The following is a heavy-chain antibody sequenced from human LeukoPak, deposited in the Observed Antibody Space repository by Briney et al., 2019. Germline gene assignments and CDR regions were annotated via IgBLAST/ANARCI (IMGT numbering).Heavy chain of an antibody. CDR3: ARHVGTPYYYYYMDV. D-gene: IGHD1-1*01. CDR1: GGPISSSSYY. Sequence: SETLSLTCTVSGGPISSSSYYWGWIRQPPGKGLEWIGSIYYSGSTYYNPSLKSRVTISVDTSKNQFSLKLSSVTAADTAVYYCARHVGTPYYYYYMDVWGKGTTVTVSS. J-gene: IGHJ6*03. CDR2: IYYSGST. V-gene: IGHV4-39*01.